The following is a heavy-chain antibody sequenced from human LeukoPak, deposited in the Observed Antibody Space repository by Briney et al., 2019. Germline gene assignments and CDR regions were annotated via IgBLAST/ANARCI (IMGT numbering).Heavy chain of an antibody. CDR2: ISWNSASV. CDR1: GFTSVDYA. V-gene: IGHV3-9*02. CDR3: AKDMDAWIPTGRGMDV. J-gene: IGHJ6*03. Sequence: GGSLRLSCAAFGFTSVDYAMHWVRQAPGKGLEWAAGISWNSASVGYAGSVKGRFTISRDNAKNSLYLQMNSLRPDDTALYYCAKDMDAWIPTGRGMDVWGKGTTVTVSS. D-gene: IGHD5-18*01.